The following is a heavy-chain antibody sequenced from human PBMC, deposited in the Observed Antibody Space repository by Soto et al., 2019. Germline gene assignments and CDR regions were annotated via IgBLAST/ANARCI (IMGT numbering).Heavy chain of an antibody. V-gene: IGHV2-5*02. D-gene: IGHD6-19*01. Sequence: QITLKESGPTLVKPTQTLTLTCTFSGFSLSSTRMAVGWIRQPPGKALEWLALIYWDDDKRYSPFLKSRLTITKDTSKNQVVLTMSHMDPVDTARYYCAHIVVAGLGYYFDYWGQGTLVTVSS. CDR2: IYWDDDK. CDR3: AHIVVAGLGYYFDY. CDR1: GFSLSSTRMA. J-gene: IGHJ4*02.